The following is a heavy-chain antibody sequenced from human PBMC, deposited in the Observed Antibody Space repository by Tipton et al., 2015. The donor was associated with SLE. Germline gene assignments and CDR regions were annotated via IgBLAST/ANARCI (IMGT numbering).Heavy chain of an antibody. J-gene: IGHJ4*02. CDR3: ARALQNYFDY. CDR1: GGSISSGSYY. CDR2: IYTSGST. Sequence: TLSLTCTVSGGSISSGSYYWSWIRQPAGKGLEWIGYIYTSGSTSYNPSLKSRVTISVDTSKNQFSLKLSSVTAADTAVYYCARALQNYFDYWGQGTLVTVSS. V-gene: IGHV4-61*09.